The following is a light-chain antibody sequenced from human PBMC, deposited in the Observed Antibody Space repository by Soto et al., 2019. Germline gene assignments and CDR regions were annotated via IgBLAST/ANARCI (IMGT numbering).Light chain of an antibody. V-gene: IGKV1-39*01. CDR2: GAS. CDR3: QQSYSTPWT. Sequence: DIQVTQSPSSLSASVGDRVTITCRASQRISISLNWYQQIPGKAPKLLIYGASTLQSGVPSRFSGSASGTVFTLTISSLQPEDFATYYCQQSYSTPWTFGQGTKVDIK. J-gene: IGKJ1*01. CDR1: QRISIS.